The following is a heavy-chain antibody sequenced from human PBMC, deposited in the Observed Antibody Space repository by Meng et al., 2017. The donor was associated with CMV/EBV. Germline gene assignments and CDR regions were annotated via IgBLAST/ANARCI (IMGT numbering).Heavy chain of an antibody. Sequence: GGSLRLSCAASGFTFSSYWMSWVRQAPGKGLEWVANIKQDGSEKYYVDSVKGRFTISRDNSKKTLYLQMNSLRGEDMAVYHCARDGDPGAESHDAFDIWGQGTMVTVSS. CDR2: IKQDGSEK. CDR1: GFTFSSYW. CDR3: ARDGDPGAESHDAFDI. J-gene: IGHJ3*02. D-gene: IGHD1-14*01. V-gene: IGHV3-7*01.